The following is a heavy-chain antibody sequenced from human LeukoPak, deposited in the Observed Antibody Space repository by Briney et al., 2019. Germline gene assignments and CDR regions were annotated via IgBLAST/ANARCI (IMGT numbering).Heavy chain of an antibody. CDR1: GGSINSGSYF. D-gene: IGHD6-19*01. Sequence: SQTLSLTCTVSGGSINSGSYFWSWIRQPAGKGLEWIGHIYSSGSTNYNPSFKSRVTISVDTSNNQFSLRLSSVTAADTAVYYCARGDSGWYLGLGFDYWGQGTLVTVSS. CDR3: ARGDSGWYLGLGFDY. J-gene: IGHJ4*02. V-gene: IGHV4-61*09. CDR2: IYSSGST.